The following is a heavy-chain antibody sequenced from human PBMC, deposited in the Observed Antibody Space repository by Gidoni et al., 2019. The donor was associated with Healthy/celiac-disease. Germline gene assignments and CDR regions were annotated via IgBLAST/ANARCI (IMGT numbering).Heavy chain of an antibody. Sequence: EVQLVESGGGLVQPGGSLRLSCAASGLPLSSYEMNLVRQAPGKGLEWVSYISSSGSTIYYADSVKGLFTISRDNAKNSLYLQMNSLRAEDTAVYYCARIAAAVSGTFDICGQGTMVTVSS. D-gene: IGHD6-13*01. CDR3: ARIAAAVSGTFDI. CDR2: ISSSGSTI. V-gene: IGHV3-48*03. J-gene: IGHJ3*02. CDR1: GLPLSSYE.